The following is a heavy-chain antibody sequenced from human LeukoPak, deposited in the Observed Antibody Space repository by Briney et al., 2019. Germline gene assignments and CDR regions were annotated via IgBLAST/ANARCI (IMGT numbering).Heavy chain of an antibody. V-gene: IGHV4-34*01. CDR3: ARSDVVVVAAPFDP. CDR2: INHSGST. CDR1: GGSFSGYY. J-gene: IGHJ5*02. D-gene: IGHD2-15*01. Sequence: SETLSLTCAVYGGSFSGYYWSWIRQPPGKGLEWIGEINHSGSTNYNPSLKSRVTISVDTSKNQFSLKLNSLTAADTAVYYCARSDVVVVAAPFDPWGQGTLVTVSS.